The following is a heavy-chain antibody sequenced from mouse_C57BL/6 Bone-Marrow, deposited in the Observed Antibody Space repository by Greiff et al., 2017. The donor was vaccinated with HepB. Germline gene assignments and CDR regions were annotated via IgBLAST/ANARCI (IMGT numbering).Heavy chain of an antibody. CDR3: ARFSPYAMDY. Sequence: QVQLQQPGAELVRPGTSVKLSCKASGYTFTSYWMHWVKQRPGQGLEWIGVIDPSDSYTNYNQKFKGKATLTVDTSSSTAYMQLSSLTSEYSAVYYCARFSPYAMDYWGQGTSVTVSS. CDR2: IDPSDSYT. CDR1: GYTFTSYW. J-gene: IGHJ4*01. V-gene: IGHV1-59*01.